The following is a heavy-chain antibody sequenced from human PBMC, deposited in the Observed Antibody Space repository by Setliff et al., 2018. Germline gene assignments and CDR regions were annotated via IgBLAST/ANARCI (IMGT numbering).Heavy chain of an antibody. J-gene: IGHJ4*02. CDR2: ISVYNGDT. D-gene: IGHD5-18*01. CDR3: ARAPSVELVTIRTYSWFTY. Sequence: ASVKVSCKASGYTFRNYAFSWVRQAPVQGLEWVGWISVYNGDTNYAQKFQGRVTLTTDTSTSTAYMELRSLTSDDSAFYYCARAPSVELVTIRTYSWFTYWGQGTLVTVSA. V-gene: IGHV1-18*01. CDR1: GYTFRNYA.